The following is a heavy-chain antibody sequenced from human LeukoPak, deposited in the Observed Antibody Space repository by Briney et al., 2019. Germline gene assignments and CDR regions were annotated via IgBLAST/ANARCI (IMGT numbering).Heavy chain of an antibody. V-gene: IGHV7-4-1*02. CDR2: INTNTGNP. CDR1: GYTFTSYA. Sequence: ASVQVSCKASGYTFTSYAMNWVRQAPGQGLEWMGWINTNTGNPTYAQGFTGRFVFSLDTPVSTAYLQISSLKAEDTAVYYCAGGYSSSWELDYWGQGTLVTVSS. CDR3: AGGYSSSWELDY. J-gene: IGHJ4*02. D-gene: IGHD6-13*01.